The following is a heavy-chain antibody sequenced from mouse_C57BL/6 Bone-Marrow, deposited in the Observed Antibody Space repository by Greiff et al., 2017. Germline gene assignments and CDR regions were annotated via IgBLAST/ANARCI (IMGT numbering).Heavy chain of an antibody. CDR1: GYTFTSYW. CDR2: IDPSDSYT. D-gene: IGHD1-1*01. V-gene: IGHV1-69*01. J-gene: IGHJ2*01. CDR3: AREGYYYPYYCDY. Sequence: QVQLQQPGAELVMPGASVKLSCKASGYTFTSYWMHWVKQRPGQGLEWIGEIDPSDSYTNSNQKFKGKSTLTVDKASSTAYMPLRRLTSEDSAVYYCAREGYYYPYYCDYWGQGTTLTVSS.